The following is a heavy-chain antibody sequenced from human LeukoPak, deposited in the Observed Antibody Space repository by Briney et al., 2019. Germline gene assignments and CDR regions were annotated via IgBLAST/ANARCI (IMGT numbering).Heavy chain of an antibody. D-gene: IGHD6-19*01. CDR3: ARAGSSGWPLDYYYMDV. V-gene: IGHV4-61*02. J-gene: IGHJ6*03. CDR2: IYTSGST. CDR1: GGSISSGSYY. Sequence: SQTLSLTCTVSGGSISSGSYYWSWIRQPAGKGLEWIGRIYTSGSTNYNPSLKSRVTISVDTSKNQFSLKLSSVTAADTAVYYCARAGSSGWPLDYYYMDVWGKGNTVTVSS.